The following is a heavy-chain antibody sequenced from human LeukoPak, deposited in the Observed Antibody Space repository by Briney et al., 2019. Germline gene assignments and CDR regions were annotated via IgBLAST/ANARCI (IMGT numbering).Heavy chain of an antibody. Sequence: GGSLRLSCAASGFTFSSYDMSWVRQAPGKGLEWVSAISGSGGSTYYADSVKGRFTISRDNSKNTLYMQMNSLRAEDTAVYYCAKSHDSSGSDYWGQGTLVTVSS. CDR2: ISGSGGST. J-gene: IGHJ4*02. CDR1: GFTFSSYD. D-gene: IGHD3-22*01. V-gene: IGHV3-23*01. CDR3: AKSHDSSGSDY.